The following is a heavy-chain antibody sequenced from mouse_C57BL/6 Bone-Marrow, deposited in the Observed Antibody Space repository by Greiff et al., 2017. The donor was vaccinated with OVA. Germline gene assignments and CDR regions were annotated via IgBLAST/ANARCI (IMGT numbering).Heavy chain of an antibody. D-gene: IGHD1-1*01. CDR2: IDPNGGGT. CDR3: AKYYGRLWYFDV. V-gene: IGHV1-72*01. J-gene: IGHJ1*03. Sequence: QVQLQQPGAELVKPGASVKLSCKASGYTFTSYWMHWVKQRPGRGLEGIGRIDPNGGGTKYNEKFKSKATTTVDKPSSTAYMQRSSLTSEDSAVYYCAKYYGRLWYFDVWGTGTTVTVSS. CDR1: GYTFTSYW.